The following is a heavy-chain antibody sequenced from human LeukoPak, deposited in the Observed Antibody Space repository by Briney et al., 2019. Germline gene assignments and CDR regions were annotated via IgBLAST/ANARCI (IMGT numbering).Heavy chain of an antibody. CDR3: ASLVVVTAMGGLYFDY. V-gene: IGHV4-39*01. CDR2: IYYTGST. D-gene: IGHD2-21*02. Sequence: SETLSLTCTVSGGSISSSSYYWGWIRQPLGKGLEWIGNIYYTGSTYYNPSLRSRVTISVDTSKNQFSLNLSSVTAADTAVYYCASLVVVTAMGGLYFDYWGQGTLVTVSS. CDR1: GGSISSSSYY. J-gene: IGHJ4*02.